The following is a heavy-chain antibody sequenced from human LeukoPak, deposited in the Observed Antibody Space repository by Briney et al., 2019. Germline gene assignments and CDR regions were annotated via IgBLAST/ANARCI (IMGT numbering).Heavy chain of an antibody. V-gene: IGHV3-21*01. CDR2: ISSSSSYI. J-gene: IGHJ4*02. D-gene: IGHD1-26*01. CDR3: AREESVGATLPFDY. CDR1: GFTFSSYS. Sequence: KTGGSLRLSCAASGFTFSSYSMNWVRQAPGKGLEWVSSISSSSSYIYYADSVKGRFTISRDNAKNSLYLQMNSLRAEDTAVYYCAREESVGATLPFDYWGQGTLVTVSS.